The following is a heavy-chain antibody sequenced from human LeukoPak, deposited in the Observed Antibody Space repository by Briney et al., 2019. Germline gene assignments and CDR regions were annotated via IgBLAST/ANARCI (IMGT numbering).Heavy chain of an antibody. CDR3: ARDVRGVSYKPLDV. CDR2: INPNSGGT. Sequence: EASVKVSCKASGYTFTGYYMHWVRQAPGQGLEWMGWINPNSGGTNYAQKFQGRVTITRDTSISTAYMELSRLRSDDTAVYYCARDVRGVSYKPLDVWGKGTTVTVSS. D-gene: IGHD3-10*02. CDR1: GYTFTGYY. V-gene: IGHV1-2*02. J-gene: IGHJ6*04.